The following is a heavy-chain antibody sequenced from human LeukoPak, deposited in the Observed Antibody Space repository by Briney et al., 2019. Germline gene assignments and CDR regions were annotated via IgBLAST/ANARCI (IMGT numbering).Heavy chain of an antibody. CDR3: ARSAPAFAFDI. J-gene: IGHJ3*02. CDR2: MYYSGSI. Sequence: SETLSLTCSVSGGSLSSYYWSWIRQPPGKGLEWIGYMYYSGSINYNPSLKSRVTISIDTSRNQFSLKLSSVTAADTAVYYCARSAPAFAFDIWGQGTMVTVSS. D-gene: IGHD6-25*01. CDR1: GGSLSSYY. V-gene: IGHV4-59*01.